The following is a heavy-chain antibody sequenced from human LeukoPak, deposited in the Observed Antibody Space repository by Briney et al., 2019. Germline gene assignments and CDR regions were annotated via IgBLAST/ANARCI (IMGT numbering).Heavy chain of an antibody. CDR2: IRSDGYHT. Sequence: GGSLRLSCGASGFVFDDYDMHWVRQAPGKGLEWVAFIRSDGYHTYYTDSVKGRFIITRDNFKNTLYLQMNSLRLEDMAVYYCAKPSGSDVDYWGRGTRVTVSS. D-gene: IGHD1-26*01. V-gene: IGHV3-30*02. CDR3: AKPSGSDVDY. CDR1: GFVFDDYD. J-gene: IGHJ4*02.